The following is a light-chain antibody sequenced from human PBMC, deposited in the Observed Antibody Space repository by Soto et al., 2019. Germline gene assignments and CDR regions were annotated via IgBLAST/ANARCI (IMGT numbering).Light chain of an antibody. V-gene: IGKV1-5*01. Sequence: DIQMTQSPSTLSASVGDRVTITCRASQSISTWLAWYQQKPGKAPKLLIYDAFYLERGVPSRFSGSGSGTEFTLTISLLQPDDLATYYCQQYNRFWTFGQGTKVEI. CDR3: QQYNRFWT. CDR1: QSISTW. CDR2: DAF. J-gene: IGKJ1*01.